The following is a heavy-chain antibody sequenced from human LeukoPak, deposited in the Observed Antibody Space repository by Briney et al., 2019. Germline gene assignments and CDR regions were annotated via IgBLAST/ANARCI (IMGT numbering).Heavy chain of an antibody. Sequence: KPSETLSLTYAAYGGSFSGYSWSWIRQPPGKGLEWIGEINHSESTNYNPSLKSRVTISVDTSKNQFSLKLSSVTAADTAVYYCARAPSHYGVDVWGQGTTVTVSS. J-gene: IGHJ6*02. CDR3: ARAPSHYGVDV. V-gene: IGHV4-34*01. CDR1: GGSFSGYS. CDR2: INHSEST.